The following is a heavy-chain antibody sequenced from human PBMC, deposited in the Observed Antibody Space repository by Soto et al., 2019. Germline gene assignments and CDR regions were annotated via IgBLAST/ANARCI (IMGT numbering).Heavy chain of an antibody. CDR3: ARVSGIYYYGMDV. D-gene: IGHD3-10*01. CDR1: GGSISSSSYS. J-gene: IGHJ6*02. Sequence: SETLSLTCTVSGGSISSSSYSWGWIRQPPGKGLEWIGSIYYSGRTYYNSSLKSRVTFFIDTSKSQFSLKMSSVTAADTAVYYCARVSGIYYYGMDVWGQGTTVTVSS. V-gene: IGHV4-39*01. CDR2: IYYSGRT.